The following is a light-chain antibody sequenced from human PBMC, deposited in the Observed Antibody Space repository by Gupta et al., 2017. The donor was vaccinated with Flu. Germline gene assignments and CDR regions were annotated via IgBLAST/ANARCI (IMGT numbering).Light chain of an antibody. J-gene: IGLJ2*01. Sequence: SSALTQDPAVSVALGQTVRITCQGDSLRSYYASWYQQNPGQAPVLVIYGKHNRPSGIPDRFSGSSSGNTASLTITGAQAEDEADYYCNSRDSSGNHLVFGGGTKLTVL. V-gene: IGLV3-19*01. CDR2: GKH. CDR3: NSRDSSGNHLV. CDR1: SLRSYY.